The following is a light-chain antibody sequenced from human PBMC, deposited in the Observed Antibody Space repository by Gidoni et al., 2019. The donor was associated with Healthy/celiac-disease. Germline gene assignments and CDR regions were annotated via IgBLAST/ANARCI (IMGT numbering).Light chain of an antibody. J-gene: IGKJ5*01. CDR2: DAS. CDR1: HSVSSD. CDR3: QQRSNWPPST. Sequence: EIVLTQSPATLSLSPGERATISCRASHSVSSDLACYQQKPGQAPRLLIYDASNSATGSPARFSGSGSGTDFTLTISSLEPEDFVVYYCQQRSNWPPSTFGQGTRLEIK. V-gene: IGKV3-11*01.